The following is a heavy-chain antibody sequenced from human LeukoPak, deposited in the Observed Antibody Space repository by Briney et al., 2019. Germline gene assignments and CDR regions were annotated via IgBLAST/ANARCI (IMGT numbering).Heavy chain of an antibody. CDR1: GFTFSSYS. J-gene: IGHJ4*02. D-gene: IGHD5-24*01. V-gene: IGHV3-21*01. Sequence: GGSLRFSCAASGFTFSSYSMNWVRQAPGKGLEWVSSISSSSSYIYYADSVKGRFTISRDNAKNSLYLQMNSLRAEDTAVYYCARDTPVEMAVFFDYWGQGTLVTVSS. CDR3: ARDTPVEMAVFFDY. CDR2: ISSSSSYI.